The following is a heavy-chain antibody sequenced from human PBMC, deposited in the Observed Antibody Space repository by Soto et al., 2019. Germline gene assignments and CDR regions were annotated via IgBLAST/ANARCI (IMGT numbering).Heavy chain of an antibody. D-gene: IGHD2-2*01. Sequence: EVQLVESGGGLVKPGGSLRLSCAASGFTFSSYSMNWVRQAPGKGLEWVSSISSSSSYIYYTDSVKGRFTISRDNAKNSLYLQMNSLRAEDTAVYYCARTWDCSSTSCSTNYYGMDVWGQGTTVTVSS. V-gene: IGHV3-21*01. J-gene: IGHJ6*02. CDR2: ISSSSSYI. CDR3: ARTWDCSSTSCSTNYYGMDV. CDR1: GFTFSSYS.